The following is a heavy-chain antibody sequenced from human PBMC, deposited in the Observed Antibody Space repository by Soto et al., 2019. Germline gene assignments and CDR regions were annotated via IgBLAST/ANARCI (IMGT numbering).Heavy chain of an antibody. CDR1: GFTFSSYW. V-gene: IGHV3-74*01. CDR3: ARVGSSWYYFDY. CDR2: INSDGSST. J-gene: IGHJ4*02. Sequence: GGSLRLSCAASGFTFSSYWMHWVRQAPGKWLVWVSRINSDGSSTSYADSVKGRFTISRDNAKNTLYLQMNSLRAEDTAVYYCARVGSSWYYFDYWGQGTLVTVSS. D-gene: IGHD6-13*01.